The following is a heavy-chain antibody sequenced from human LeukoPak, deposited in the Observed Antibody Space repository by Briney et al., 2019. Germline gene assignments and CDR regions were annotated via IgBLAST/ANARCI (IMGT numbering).Heavy chain of an antibody. CDR1: GFTFTTFW. CDR2: IKQDGSER. Sequence: GGSLRLSCAASGFTFTTFWMSWVRQAPGKGLEWVANIKQDGSERYYVDSVKGRFTISRDNAKNSLYLQMNSLRAEDTGVYYCAGSGWQVYLDYWGQGTLVTVSS. D-gene: IGHD6-19*01. CDR3: AGSGWQVYLDY. J-gene: IGHJ4*02. V-gene: IGHV3-7*01.